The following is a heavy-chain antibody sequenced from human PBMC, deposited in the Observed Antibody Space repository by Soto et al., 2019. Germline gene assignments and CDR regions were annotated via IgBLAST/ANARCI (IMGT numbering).Heavy chain of an antibody. D-gene: IGHD2-15*01. Sequence: EVQLVESGGGLVQPGRSLRLSCAASGFTFDDYAMHWVRQAPGKGLEWVSGISWNSGSIAYADSVKGRFTISRDNSKNTLYLQMNSLRAEDTAVYYCAKSHCSGGSCYPNDAFDIWGQGTMVTVSS. V-gene: IGHV3-9*01. CDR2: ISWNSGSI. CDR3: AKSHCSGGSCYPNDAFDI. J-gene: IGHJ3*02. CDR1: GFTFDDYA.